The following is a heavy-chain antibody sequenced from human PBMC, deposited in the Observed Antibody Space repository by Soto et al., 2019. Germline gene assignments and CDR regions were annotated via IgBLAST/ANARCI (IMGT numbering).Heavy chain of an antibody. Sequence: GGSLRLSCAASGFTFSNYAMSWVRQAPGKGLEWVSSISSSGGNTYYADSVKGRFTISRDNSKNALYLQMNSLRAEDTAAYYCAKDQRGYCSSISCYVYDYWGQGTLVTVSS. D-gene: IGHD2-2*01. J-gene: IGHJ4*02. V-gene: IGHV3-23*01. CDR1: GFTFSNYA. CDR2: ISSSGGNT. CDR3: AKDQRGYCSSISCYVYDY.